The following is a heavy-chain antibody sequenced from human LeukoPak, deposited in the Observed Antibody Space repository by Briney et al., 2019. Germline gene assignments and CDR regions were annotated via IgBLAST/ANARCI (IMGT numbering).Heavy chain of an antibody. V-gene: IGHV1-2*02. Sequence: ASVKVSCKASGYTFTGYYMHWVRQAPGQGLAWMGWINPNSGGTNYAQKFQGRVTMTRDTSISTAYMELSRLRSDDTAVYYCASHGYMGNAVTTSFDYWGQGTLVTVSS. CDR2: INPNSGGT. CDR3: ASHGYMGNAVTTSFDY. J-gene: IGHJ4*02. D-gene: IGHD4-17*01. CDR1: GYTFTGYY.